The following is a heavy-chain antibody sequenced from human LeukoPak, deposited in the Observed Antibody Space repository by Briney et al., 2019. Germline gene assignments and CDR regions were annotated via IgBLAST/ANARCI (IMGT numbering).Heavy chain of an antibody. CDR1: GFTFSSYG. CDR3: ARDGRWLTEDY. Sequence: PGGSLRLSCAASGFTFSSYGMHWVRQAPGKGLEWVAVIWYDGSNKYYADSVKGRFTISRDNSKNTLYLQMNSLRAEDTAVYYCARDGRWLTEDYWGQGTLVTVSS. CDR2: IWYDGSNK. J-gene: IGHJ4*02. V-gene: IGHV3-33*01. D-gene: IGHD5-24*01.